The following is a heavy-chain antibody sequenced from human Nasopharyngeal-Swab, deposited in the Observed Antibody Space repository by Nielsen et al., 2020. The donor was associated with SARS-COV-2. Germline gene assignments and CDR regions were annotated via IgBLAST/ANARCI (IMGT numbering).Heavy chain of an antibody. D-gene: IGHD6-6*01. CDR3: AGLAAHGYFYYYYGMDV. Sequence: PGKGLEWIGSVYYGGNTYYNPSLKSRVTISVDTSKNQFSLKLAHVTAADTAVYYCAGLAAHGYFYYYYGMDVWGQGTTVTVSS. J-gene: IGHJ6*02. V-gene: IGHV4-59*05. CDR2: VYYGGNT.